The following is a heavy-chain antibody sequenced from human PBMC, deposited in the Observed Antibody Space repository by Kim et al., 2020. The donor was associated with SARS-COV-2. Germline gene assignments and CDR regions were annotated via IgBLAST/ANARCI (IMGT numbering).Heavy chain of an antibody. Sequence: GESLKISCKGSGYSFTSYWIGWVRQMPGKGLEWMGIIYPGDSDTRYSPSFQGQVTISADKSISTAYLQWSSLKASDTAMYYCARQDYDYVWGSPLGQRYDYWGQGTLVTVSS. CDR2: IYPGDSDT. D-gene: IGHD3-16*01. V-gene: IGHV5-51*01. CDR1: GYSFTSYW. CDR3: ARQDYDYVWGSPLGQRYDY. J-gene: IGHJ4*02.